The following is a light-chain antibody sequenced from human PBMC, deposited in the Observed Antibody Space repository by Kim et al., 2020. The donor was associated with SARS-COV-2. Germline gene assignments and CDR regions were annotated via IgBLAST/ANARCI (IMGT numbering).Light chain of an antibody. V-gene: IGLV2-14*04. J-gene: IGLJ2*01. CDR1: GSYVGGYSH. CDR3: SSYTSTNTLV. Sequence: QTITRSFAGSGSYVGGYSHISWHQQYPGRAPKILIYDVPKRPSGVSNRFSGTKSGNTASLTISGLQAEDEADYYCSSYTSTNTLVFGGGTQLTVL. CDR2: DVP.